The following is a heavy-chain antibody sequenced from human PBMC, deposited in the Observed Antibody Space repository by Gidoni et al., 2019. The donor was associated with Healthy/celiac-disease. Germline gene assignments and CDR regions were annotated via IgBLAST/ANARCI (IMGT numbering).Heavy chain of an antibody. D-gene: IGHD3-10*01. CDR1: GGSISSSSYY. Sequence: QLQLQESGPGLVKPSETLSLTCTVSGGSISSSSYYWGWIRQPPGKGLAGIGSTYYSGSTYYNPSLKSRVTISVDTSKNQFSLKLSSVTAADTAVYYCASHYYGSGSEVGGVFFGMDVWGQGTTVTVSS. CDR3: ASHYYGSGSEVGGVFFGMDV. V-gene: IGHV4-39*01. CDR2: TYYSGST. J-gene: IGHJ6*02.